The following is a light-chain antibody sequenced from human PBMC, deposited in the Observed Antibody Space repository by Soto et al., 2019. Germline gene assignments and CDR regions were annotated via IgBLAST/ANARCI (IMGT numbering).Light chain of an antibody. CDR1: QSVSSY. J-gene: IGKJ5*01. CDR2: DAS. Sequence: EIVLTQSPVTLSLAAGEIATLSRRASQSVSSYLAWYQQKPGQAPRLLIYDASNRATGIPARFSGSGSGTDFTLTISSLEPEDFAVYYCQQRNYWQVTFGQGTRLEIK. V-gene: IGKV3-11*01. CDR3: QQRNYWQVT.